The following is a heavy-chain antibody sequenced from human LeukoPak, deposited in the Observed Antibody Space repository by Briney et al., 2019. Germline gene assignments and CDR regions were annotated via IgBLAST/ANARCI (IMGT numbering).Heavy chain of an antibody. CDR1: GFTLSSYG. CDR3: ANGGSLPRDY. V-gene: IGHV3-30*18. J-gene: IGHJ4*02. D-gene: IGHD4-23*01. Sequence: PGRSLRLSCAASGFTLSSYGMHWVRQAPGKGLEWVAVISYDGSNKYYADSVKGRFTISRDNSENTLYLQMNSLRAEDTAVYYCANGGSLPRDYWGQGTLVTVSS. CDR2: ISYDGSNK.